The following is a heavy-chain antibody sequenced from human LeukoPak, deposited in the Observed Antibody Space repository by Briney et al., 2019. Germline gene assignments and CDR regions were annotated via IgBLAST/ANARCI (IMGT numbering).Heavy chain of an antibody. V-gene: IGHV4-59*08. J-gene: IGHJ4*02. CDR3: AIHGAGYSGYENFDY. CDR1: GGSISSYY. CDR2: IYYSGNT. D-gene: IGHD5-12*01. Sequence: PSETLSLTCTVSGGSISSYYWSWIRQPPGKGLEWIGYIYYSGNTNYNPSLKSRVTISVDTSKNQFSLKLSSVTAADTAAYYCAIHGAGYSGYENFDYWGQGTLVTVSS.